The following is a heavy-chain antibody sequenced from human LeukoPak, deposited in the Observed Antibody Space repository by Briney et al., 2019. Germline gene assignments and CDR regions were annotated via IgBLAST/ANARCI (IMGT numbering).Heavy chain of an antibody. D-gene: IGHD1-26*01. CDR3: ARHAGGSYYSNWYFDL. Sequence: SETLSLTCTVSGGSISSYYWSWIRQPPGKGLEWIGYIYYSGSTNYNPSLRSRVTISVDTSKNQLSLKLSSMTAADTAVYYCARHAGGSYYSNWYFDLWGRGTLVSVSS. V-gene: IGHV4-59*08. J-gene: IGHJ2*01. CDR1: GGSISSYY. CDR2: IYYSGST.